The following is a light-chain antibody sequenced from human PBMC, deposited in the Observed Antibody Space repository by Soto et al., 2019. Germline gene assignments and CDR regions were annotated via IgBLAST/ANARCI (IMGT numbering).Light chain of an antibody. CDR2: AAS. CDR3: LQHNSYPLT. Sequence: DIQMTQSPSSLSASVGDRVTITCRASQGIRNDLAWYQQKPGKAPERLIHAASSLQSGVPSRFSGSGSGTEFTLTISSLQPEDFATYYCLQHNSYPLTFGGGTKVEIK. V-gene: IGKV1-17*01. CDR1: QGIRND. J-gene: IGKJ4*01.